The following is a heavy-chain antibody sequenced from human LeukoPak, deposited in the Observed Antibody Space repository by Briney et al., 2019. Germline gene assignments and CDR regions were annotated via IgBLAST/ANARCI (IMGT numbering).Heavy chain of an antibody. D-gene: IGHD2-21*01. CDR2: IYYSGSS. J-gene: IGHJ5*02. Sequence: SETLSLTCTVSCRSISSSSHYWAWIRQPPGKGLEWIGSIYYSGSSYYNPSLNSRATISVDTSKSQFSLKLNFVTAADTAVYYCARQGESLTWLDPWGQGTLVTVSS. V-gene: IGHV4-39*01. CDR1: CRSISSSSHY. CDR3: ARQGESLTWLDP.